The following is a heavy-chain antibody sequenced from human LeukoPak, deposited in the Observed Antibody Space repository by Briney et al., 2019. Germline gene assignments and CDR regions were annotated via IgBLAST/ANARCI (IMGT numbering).Heavy chain of an antibody. J-gene: IGHJ4*02. CDR2: IYPGDSDT. CDR3: ARPTEGYSYGYFNY. Sequence: GESLKISCKGSGYSFTSYWIGWVRQMPGKGLELMGIIYPGDSDTSYSPSFQGQVTISADKSISTAYLQWSSLKASDTAIYYCARPTEGYSYGYFNYWGQGTLVTVSS. D-gene: IGHD5-18*01. V-gene: IGHV5-51*01. CDR1: GYSFTSYW.